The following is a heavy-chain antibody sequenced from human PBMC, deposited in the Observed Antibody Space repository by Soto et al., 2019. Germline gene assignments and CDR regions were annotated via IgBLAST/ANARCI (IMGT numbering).Heavy chain of an antibody. D-gene: IGHD5-18*01. Sequence: QVQLVESGGGVVQPGRSLRLSCAASGFTFSSYAMHWVRRAPGKGLEWVALISYDGSKKYYADSVKGRFTISRDNTKNTLYLQMNSLRADDTAVYYCARGGIYTYGYLPLDYWGQRTLVTVSS. V-gene: IGHV3-30*04. J-gene: IGHJ4*02. CDR3: ARGGIYTYGYLPLDY. CDR1: GFTFSSYA. CDR2: ISYDGSKK.